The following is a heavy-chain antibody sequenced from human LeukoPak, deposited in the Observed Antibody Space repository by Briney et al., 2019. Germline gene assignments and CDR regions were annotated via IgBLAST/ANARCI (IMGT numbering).Heavy chain of an antibody. CDR1: GGSISSGSYY. CDR2: IYTSGST. Sequence: KPSETLSLTCTVSGGSISSGSYYWSWIRQPAGKGLEWIGRIYTSGSTNYNPSLKSRVTISVDTSKNQFSLKLSSVTAADTAVYYCARERGYNTWFDPWGQGTLVTVSS. D-gene: IGHD5-24*01. CDR3: ARERGYNTWFDP. V-gene: IGHV4-61*02. J-gene: IGHJ5*02.